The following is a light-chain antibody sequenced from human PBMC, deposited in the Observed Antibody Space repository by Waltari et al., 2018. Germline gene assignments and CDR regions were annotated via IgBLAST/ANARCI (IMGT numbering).Light chain of an antibody. CDR1: QSVLYSSNNKNY. J-gene: IGKJ1*01. Sequence: DIVMTQSPDSLAVSLGERATINCKSSQSVLYSSNNKNYLAWYQQKPGQPPKLLICWASIRESGVPDRFSGSGSGTDFTLTISSLQAEDVAVYYCQQYYSTPRTFGQGTKVEIK. CDR2: WAS. CDR3: QQYYSTPRT. V-gene: IGKV4-1*01.